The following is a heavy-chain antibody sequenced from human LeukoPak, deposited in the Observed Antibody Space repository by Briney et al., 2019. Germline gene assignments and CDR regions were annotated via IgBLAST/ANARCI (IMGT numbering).Heavy chain of an antibody. D-gene: IGHD3-3*01. V-gene: IGHV1-69*13. CDR3: ARDTDFWSGYSNQDAFDY. CDR1: GGTFSSYA. J-gene: IGHJ4*02. CDR2: IIPIFGTG. Sequence: GASVKVSCKASGGTFSSYAISWVRQAPGQGLEWMGGIIPIFGTGNYAQKFQGRVTITADESTSTAYMELSSLRSEDTAVYYCARDTDFWSGYSNQDAFDYWGQGTLVTVSS.